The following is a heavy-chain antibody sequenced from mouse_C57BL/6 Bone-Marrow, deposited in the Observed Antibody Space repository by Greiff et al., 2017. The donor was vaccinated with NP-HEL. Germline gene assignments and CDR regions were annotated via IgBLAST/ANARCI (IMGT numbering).Heavy chain of an antibody. CDR2: IDPSDSYT. V-gene: IGHV1-50*01. Sequence: QVQLQQPGAELVKPGASVKLSCKASGYTFTSYWMQWVKQRPGQGLEWIGEIDPSDSYTNYNQKFKGKATLTVDTSSSTAYMQLSSLTSEDSAVYYCGRGDAFAYWGQGTLVTVSA. D-gene: IGHD3-3*01. CDR1: GYTFTSYW. J-gene: IGHJ3*01. CDR3: GRGDAFAY.